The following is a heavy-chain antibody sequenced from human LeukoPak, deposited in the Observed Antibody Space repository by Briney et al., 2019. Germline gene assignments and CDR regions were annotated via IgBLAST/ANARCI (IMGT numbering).Heavy chain of an antibody. CDR3: ARDLPRDYEVACDI. CDR1: SGSISSYY. J-gene: IGHJ3*02. Sequence: PSETLSLTCSVCSGSISSYYWSWIRQPPGKGLEWIGYIYYSGSTNYNPSLKSRVTISVDTSKNQFSLKLSSVTAADTAVYYCARDLPRDYEVACDIWGQGTMVTVSS. D-gene: IGHD3-16*01. CDR2: IYYSGST. V-gene: IGHV4-59*12.